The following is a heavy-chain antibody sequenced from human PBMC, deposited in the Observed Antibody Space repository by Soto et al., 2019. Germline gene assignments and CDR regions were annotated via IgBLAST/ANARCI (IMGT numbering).Heavy chain of an antibody. D-gene: IGHD5-12*01. J-gene: IGHJ4*02. Sequence: GSLRLSCAASGFTFRSYAMHWVRQAPGKGLEYVSDISSNGGSTYYANAVKGRFTISRDNSKNTLYLQMGSLRAEDMAVYYCARRGYSGYEIDYWGQGTLVTVSS. CDR1: GFTFRSYA. CDR2: ISSNGGST. V-gene: IGHV3-64*01. CDR3: ARRGYSGYEIDY.